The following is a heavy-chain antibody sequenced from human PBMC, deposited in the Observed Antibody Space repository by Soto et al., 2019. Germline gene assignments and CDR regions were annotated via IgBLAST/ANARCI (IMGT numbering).Heavy chain of an antibody. CDR3: ARDLNRASDYNV. D-gene: IGHD1-26*01. V-gene: IGHV1-18*01. CDR2: ISTYNGDT. Sequence: QVQLVQSGAEVKKPGASVKVSCKASGYSFTSYGISWVRQAPGQGLEWMGWISTYNGDTNYAQKLQGRLTMTTDTSTSTAYMELRSLRSDDPAVYFCARDLNRASDYNVGGQGTLVTVSS. CDR1: GYSFTSYG. J-gene: IGHJ4*02.